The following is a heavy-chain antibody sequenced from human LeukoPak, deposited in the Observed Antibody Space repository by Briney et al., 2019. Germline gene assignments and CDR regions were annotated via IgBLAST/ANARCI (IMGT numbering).Heavy chain of an antibody. CDR3: ARLADKEWEHFDY. CDR2: IIPILGIA. D-gene: IGHD1-26*01. CDR1: GGTFSRYA. J-gene: IGHJ4*02. V-gene: IGHV1-69*04. Sequence: SVRVSCKASGGTFSRYAMSWVRQAPGQGIEWMGRIIPILGIANYAQKFQGRVTIPADKSTSTAYMELSSLRSEDTAVYYCARLADKEWEHFDYWGQGTLVTVSS.